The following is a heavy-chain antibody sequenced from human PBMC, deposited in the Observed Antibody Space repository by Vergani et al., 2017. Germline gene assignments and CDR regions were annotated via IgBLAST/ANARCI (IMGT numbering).Heavy chain of an antibody. CDR1: GGSISSGDYY. CDR3: ARDGYDFWSGYLTAFDY. CDR2: IYYSGST. D-gene: IGHD3-3*01. J-gene: IGHJ4*02. Sequence: QVQLQESGPGLVKPSQTLSLTCTVSGGSISSGDYYWSWIRQPPGKGLEWIGYIYYSGSTNYNPSLKSRVTISVDTSKNQFSLKLSSVTAADTAVYYCARDGYDFWSGYLTAFDYWGQGTLVTVSS. V-gene: IGHV4-61*08.